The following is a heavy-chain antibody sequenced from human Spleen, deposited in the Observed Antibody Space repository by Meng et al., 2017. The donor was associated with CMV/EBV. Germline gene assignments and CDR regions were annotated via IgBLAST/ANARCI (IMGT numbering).Heavy chain of an antibody. V-gene: IGHV3-7*01. Sequence: GGSLRLSCAASGFTFSSYWMSWVRQAPGKGLEWVANIKQDGSEKYYVDSVKGRFTISRDNAKNSLYLQMNSLRAEDTAVYYCARDSRLQADFWSGYDIYYYYGMDVWGQGTTVTVSS. D-gene: IGHD3-3*01. CDR1: GFTFSSYW. CDR2: IKQDGSEK. J-gene: IGHJ6*02. CDR3: ARDSRLQADFWSGYDIYYYYGMDV.